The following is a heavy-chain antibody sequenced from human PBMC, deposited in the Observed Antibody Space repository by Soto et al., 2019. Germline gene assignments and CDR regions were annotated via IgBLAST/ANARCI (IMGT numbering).Heavy chain of an antibody. J-gene: IGHJ5*02. CDR1: GYTFTCYY. V-gene: IGHV1-2*02. CDR3: ARVLTQLGLIRENWFDP. D-gene: IGHD6-6*01. Sequence: ASVKVSCKASGYTFTCYYMHWVRHAPGQGLEWMGWINPNSGGTTYAQKFEGRVTMTRDTSPATAYMELSRLRSDETAVYYCARVLTQLGLIRENWFDPWGKGTLVTVSS. CDR2: INPNSGGT.